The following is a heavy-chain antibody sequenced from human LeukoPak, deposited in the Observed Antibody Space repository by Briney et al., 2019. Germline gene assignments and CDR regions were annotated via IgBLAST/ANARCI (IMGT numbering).Heavy chain of an antibody. J-gene: IGHJ4*02. V-gene: IGHV1-18*01. CDR1: GYTFNTYG. CDR3: ARDRERGFDY. D-gene: IGHD5-24*01. CDR2: IGTENAYT. Sequence: EASVKVSCKASGYTFNTYGISWVRQAPGQGLEWMGWIGTENAYTIYAEKFQGRVTLTTDTSTTTAHMELRSLRSDDTAVYYCARDRERGFDYWGQGSLVTVSS.